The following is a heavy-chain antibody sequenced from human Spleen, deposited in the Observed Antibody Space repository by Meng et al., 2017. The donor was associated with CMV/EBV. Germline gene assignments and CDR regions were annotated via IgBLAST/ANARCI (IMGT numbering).Heavy chain of an antibody. CDR2: ISYSGDT. V-gene: IGHV4-39*02. CDR1: GGSISSRRSY. CDR3: AREGIAGSSAY. J-gene: IGHJ4*02. D-gene: IGHD6-6*01. Sequence: SETLSLTCTVSGGSISSRRSYWAWIRQSPGEGLEWIATISYSGDTYHNPSLRGRVTISADTSKNQFFLRLSSVTAADTAMYYCAREGIAGSSAYWGQGTLVTVSS.